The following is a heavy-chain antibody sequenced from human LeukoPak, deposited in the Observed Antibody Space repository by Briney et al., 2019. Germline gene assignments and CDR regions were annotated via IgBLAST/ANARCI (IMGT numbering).Heavy chain of an antibody. D-gene: IGHD3-22*01. CDR1: GGTFSSYA. CDR3: ARSYYYDSSGYCFDY. V-gene: IGHV1-69*13. J-gene: IGHJ4*02. CDR2: IIPIFGTA. Sequence: ASVKVSCEASGGTFSSYAISWVRQAPGQGLEWMGGIIPIFGTANYAQKFQGRVTITADESTSTAYMELSSLRSEDTAVYYCARSYYYDSSGYCFDYWGQGTLVTVSS.